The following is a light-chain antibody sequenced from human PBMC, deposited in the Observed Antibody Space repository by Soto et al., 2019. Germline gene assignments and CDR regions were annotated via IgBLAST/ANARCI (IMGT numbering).Light chain of an antibody. J-gene: IGKJ5*01. Sequence: DIQMTQSPSSLSASVGDRVTIACQASQDISNYLHWYQQKPGKAPKLLIYDASNLETGVPSRFSGSGSGTDFTFTISSLQPEDIATYYCQQYDNFPRAINFGHGTRLEIK. V-gene: IGKV1-33*01. CDR2: DAS. CDR3: QQYDNFPRAIN. CDR1: QDISNY.